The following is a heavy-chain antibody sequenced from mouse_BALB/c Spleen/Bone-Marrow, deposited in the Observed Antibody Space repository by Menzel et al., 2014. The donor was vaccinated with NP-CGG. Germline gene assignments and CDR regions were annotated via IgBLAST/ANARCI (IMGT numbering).Heavy chain of an antibody. D-gene: IGHD1-2*01. J-gene: IGHJ2*01. CDR3: ARYYYGYYFDY. V-gene: IGHV14-3*02. CDR2: IDPANGNT. CDR1: GFNIKDTY. Sequence: VQLQESGAELVKPGASVKLSCTASGFNIKDTYMHWVKQRPEQGLEWIGRIDPANGNTKYDPKFQGKATITADTSSNTAYLQLSSLTSEDTAVYYCARYYYGYYFDYWGQGTTLTVSS.